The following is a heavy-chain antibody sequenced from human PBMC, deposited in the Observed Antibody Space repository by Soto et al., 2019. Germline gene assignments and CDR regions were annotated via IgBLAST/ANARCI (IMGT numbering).Heavy chain of an antibody. D-gene: IGHD3-22*01. V-gene: IGHV4-38-2*01. CDR2: IYHSGSI. Sequence: PSETLSLTCAVSGYSISSGYYWGWIRQPPGKGLEWIGHIYHSGSIYYNPPLKSRVTISVDTSKNRFSLRLTSVTAADTAVYYCARVGPWVPYYYDSSPYTFENWFDPWGQGTLVTVSS. J-gene: IGHJ5*02. CDR1: GYSISSGYY. CDR3: ARVGPWVPYYYDSSPYTFENWFDP.